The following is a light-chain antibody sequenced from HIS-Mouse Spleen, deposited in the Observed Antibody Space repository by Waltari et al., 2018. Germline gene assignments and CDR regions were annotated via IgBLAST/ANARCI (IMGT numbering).Light chain of an antibody. CDR3: YSTDSSGNHRV. V-gene: IGLV3-10*01. CDR1: ALPKKY. J-gene: IGLJ2*01. Sequence: SYELTQPPSVSVSPGQTARITCPGDALPKKYANWYQKKSGQDPVLVIYEDSKRPSGIPERFSGSSSGTMATLTISGAQVEDEADYYCYSTDSSGNHRVFGGGTKLTVL. CDR2: EDS.